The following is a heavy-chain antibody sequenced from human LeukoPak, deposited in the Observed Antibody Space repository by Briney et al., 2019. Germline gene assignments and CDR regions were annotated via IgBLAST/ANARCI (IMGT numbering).Heavy chain of an antibody. J-gene: IGHJ3*02. CDR1: GGSIISSGDY. CDR3: ARQRASGTWAFDI. CDR2: IYYTGTT. V-gene: IGHV4-39*01. Sequence: TSETLSLTCTVSGGSIISSGDYWWGWIRQPPGKGLEWIGSIYYTGTTYNDPSLKSRVTISVDTSKSHFSLRLTSVTDADTAVYYCARQRASGTWAFDIWGQGTMVTVSS. D-gene: IGHD3-10*01.